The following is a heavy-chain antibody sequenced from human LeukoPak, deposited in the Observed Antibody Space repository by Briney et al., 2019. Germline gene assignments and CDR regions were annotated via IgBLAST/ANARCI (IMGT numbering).Heavy chain of an antibody. CDR2: IWYDGSNK. V-gene: IGHV3-33*01. J-gene: IGHJ4*02. CDR3: ARDRGDYYDSSGYSGFFDY. Sequence: QPGGSLRLSCAASGFTFSSYGMHWVRQAPGKGLEWVAVIWYDGSNKYYADSVKGRFTISRDNSKNTLYLQMNSLRAEDTAVYYCARDRGDYYDSSGYSGFFDYWGQGTLVTVSS. CDR1: GFTFSSYG. D-gene: IGHD3-22*01.